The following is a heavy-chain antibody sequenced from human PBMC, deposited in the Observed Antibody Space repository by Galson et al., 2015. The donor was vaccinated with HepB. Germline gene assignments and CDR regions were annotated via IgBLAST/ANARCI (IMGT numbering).Heavy chain of an antibody. CDR1: GFTFREQG. V-gene: IGHV3-30*19. CDR3: AKQGPGTVEF. J-gene: IGHJ3*01. D-gene: IGHD2-8*02. Sequence: SLRLSCAASGFTFREQGMQWVRQAPGKGQEWVTLVSYDGSATYYSASVKGRFTISRDNSKNTLYLQMNSLRDEDTAVYYCAKQGPGTVEFWGQGTMVSVSS. CDR2: VSYDGSAT.